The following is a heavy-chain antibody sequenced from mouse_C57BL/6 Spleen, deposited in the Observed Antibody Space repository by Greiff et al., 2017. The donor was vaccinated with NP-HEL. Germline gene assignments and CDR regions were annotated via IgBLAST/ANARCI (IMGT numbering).Heavy chain of an antibody. CDR2: IYPGDGDT. CDR1: GYAFSSSW. CDR3: APDSSGYVGY. V-gene: IGHV1-82*01. D-gene: IGHD3-2*02. J-gene: IGHJ2*01. Sequence: LQESGPELVKPGASVKISCKASGYAFSSSWMNWVKQRPGQGLEWIGRIYPGDGDTTYNGQFKGKATLTADKSSSTAYMQLSSLTSEDSAVYVCAPDSSGYVGYWGQGTTLTVSS.